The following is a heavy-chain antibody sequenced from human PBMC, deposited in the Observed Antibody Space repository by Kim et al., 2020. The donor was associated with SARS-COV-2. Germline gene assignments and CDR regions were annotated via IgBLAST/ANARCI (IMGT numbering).Heavy chain of an antibody. CDR2: IKSKTDGGTT. J-gene: IGHJ5*02. V-gene: IGHV3-15*01. Sequence: GGSLRLSCAASGFTFSNAWMSWVRQAPGKGLEWVGRIKSKTDGGTTDYAAPVKGRFTISRDDSKNTLYLQMNSLKTEDTAVYYCTTDATWIQLWLPTFTWGQGTLVTVSS. CDR3: TTDATWIQLWLPTFT. D-gene: IGHD5-18*01. CDR1: GFTFSNAW.